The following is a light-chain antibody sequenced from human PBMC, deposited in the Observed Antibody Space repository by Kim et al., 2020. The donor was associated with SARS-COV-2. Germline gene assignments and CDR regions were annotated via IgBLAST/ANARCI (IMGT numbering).Light chain of an antibody. CDR1: KLGDKY. J-gene: IGLJ1*01. CDR3: QAWDSSTHNYV. CDR2: QDN. V-gene: IGLV3-1*01. Sequence: SYELTQPPSVSVSPGQTASITCSGYKLGDKYVSWYQQKPGQSPVVVFYQDNQRPSGIPERFSGPNSGNTATLPISGTQAMDEADYYCQAWDSSTHNYVFG.